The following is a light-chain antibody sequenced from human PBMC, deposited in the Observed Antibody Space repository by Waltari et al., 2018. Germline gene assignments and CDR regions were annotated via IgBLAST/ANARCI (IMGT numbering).Light chain of an antibody. CDR1: QSIVTW. CDR3: QQYKSSSYT. V-gene: IGKV1-5*03. Sequence: DIQMTQSPSTLSASVGDSVTITCRASQSIVTWLAWYQQKPGKAPKLLIYMASRLEGGVPSRFSASGSGTKFTLTISSLQPDDFATYYCQQYKSSSYTFGQGTKLEI. CDR2: MAS. J-gene: IGKJ2*01.